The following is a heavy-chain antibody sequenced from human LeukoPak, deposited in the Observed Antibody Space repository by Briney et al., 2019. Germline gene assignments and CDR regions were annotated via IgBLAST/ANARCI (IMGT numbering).Heavy chain of an antibody. CDR3: ATSPAGPDWFDP. CDR1: GFTFSSYW. CDR2: INGDGSIT. Sequence: PGGSLRLSCAASGFTFSSYWMHWVRQAPGKGLVWVSRINGDGSITSYADSVKGRFTISRDNAKNTLHLQMNSLRAEDTAVYYCATSPAGPDWFDPWGQRTLVTVSS. J-gene: IGHJ5*02. V-gene: IGHV3-74*01.